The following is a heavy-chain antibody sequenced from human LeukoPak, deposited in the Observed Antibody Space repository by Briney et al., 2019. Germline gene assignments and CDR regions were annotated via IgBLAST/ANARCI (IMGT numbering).Heavy chain of an antibody. CDR1: GYTFTGYY. J-gene: IGHJ6*02. CDR3: AREYESMIPHIYGMDV. V-gene: IGHV1-2*02. D-gene: IGHD3-16*01. Sequence: ASVKVSCKASGYTFTGYYMHWVRQAPGQGLEWMGWINPNSGGTNYAQKFQGRVTMTRDTSISTAYMELSSLRSEDTAVYYCAREYESMIPHIYGMDVWGQGTTVTVSS. CDR2: INPNSGGT.